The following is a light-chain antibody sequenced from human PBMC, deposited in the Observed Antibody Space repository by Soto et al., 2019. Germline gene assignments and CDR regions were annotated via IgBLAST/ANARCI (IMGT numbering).Light chain of an antibody. V-gene: IGKV4-1*01. CDR3: QQYYWTPQYT. CDR2: WAS. J-gene: IGKJ2*01. Sequence: DIVMTQSPDSLAVSLGERATINCKSSQNVLYKSNNENYLAWYQQKPGQPPKLLIYWASTRKSGVPDRFSGSGSGTDMTLSISRLQAEDVEVYYSQQYYWTPQYTFGQGTKLEF. CDR1: QNVLYKSNNENY.